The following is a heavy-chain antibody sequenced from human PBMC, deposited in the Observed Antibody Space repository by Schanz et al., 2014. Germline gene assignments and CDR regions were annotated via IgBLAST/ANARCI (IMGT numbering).Heavy chain of an antibody. Sequence: EVQLVESGGGLVQPGGSLRLSCAASGFTFSSYWMHWVRQAPGKGLQWVARIKSKTDGGTRDYAAPVKGRFTISTDDSKNTVYLKMNSRKTEDTAGYDCTADLWFGAVWGVWWGQGTLXTVSS. D-gene: IGHD3-10*01. J-gene: IGHJ4*02. CDR2: IKSKTDGGTR. CDR1: GFTFSSYW. CDR3: TADLWFGAVWGVW. V-gene: IGHV3-15*01.